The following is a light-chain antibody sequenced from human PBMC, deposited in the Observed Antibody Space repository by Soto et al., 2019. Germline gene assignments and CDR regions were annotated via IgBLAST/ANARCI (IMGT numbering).Light chain of an antibody. V-gene: IGKV3-15*01. J-gene: IGKJ1*01. Sequence: IGLTQSPGTLSLSPGERATLSCRASQSVTTQLAWYQQKPGQAPRLLIYGASTRATGIPARFSGSGSGTEFTLTISSLQSEDFAVYYCQQYNNWPRTFGQGTKVDI. CDR3: QQYNNWPRT. CDR1: QSVTTQ. CDR2: GAS.